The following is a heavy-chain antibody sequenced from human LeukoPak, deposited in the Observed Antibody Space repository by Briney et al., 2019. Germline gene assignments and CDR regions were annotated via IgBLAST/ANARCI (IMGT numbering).Heavy chain of an antibody. V-gene: IGHV3-23*01. CDR1: GFTFSNYL. CDR3: AKDRELLDY. D-gene: IGHD1-26*01. J-gene: IGHJ4*02. CDR2: ISGSGGST. Sequence: PSGGSLRLSCAASGFTFSNYLMHWVRQAPGKGLEWVSAISGSGGSTYYADSVKGRFTISRDNSKNTLYLQMNSLRAEDTAVYYCAKDRELLDYWGQGTLVTVSS.